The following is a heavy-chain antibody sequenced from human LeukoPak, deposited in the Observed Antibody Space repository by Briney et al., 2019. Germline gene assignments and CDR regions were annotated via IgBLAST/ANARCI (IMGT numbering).Heavy chain of an antibody. CDR1: GGTFSSYA. D-gene: IGHD6-19*01. V-gene: IGHV1-69*04. CDR2: ITPILGIA. Sequence: SVNVSCKASGGTFSSYAIGWVRQAPGQGLEWMGRITPILGIANYAQKFQGRVTITADKSTSTAYMELSSLRSEDTAVYYCARDSGWTDYWGQGTLVTVSS. J-gene: IGHJ4*02. CDR3: ARDSGWTDY.